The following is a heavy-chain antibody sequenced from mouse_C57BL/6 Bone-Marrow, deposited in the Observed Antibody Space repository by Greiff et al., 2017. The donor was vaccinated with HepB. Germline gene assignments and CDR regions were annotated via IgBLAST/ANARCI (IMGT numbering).Heavy chain of an antibody. V-gene: IGHV1-64*01. J-gene: IGHJ3*01. Sequence: VQLQQSGAELVKPGASVKLSCKASGYTFTSYWMHWVKQRPGQGLEWIGMIHPNSGSTNYNEKFKSKATLTVDKSSSTAYMQLSSLTSEDSAVYYCAIPDSSGYVLAYWGQGTLVTVSA. D-gene: IGHD3-2*02. CDR1: GYTFTSYW. CDR2: IHPNSGST. CDR3: AIPDSSGYVLAY.